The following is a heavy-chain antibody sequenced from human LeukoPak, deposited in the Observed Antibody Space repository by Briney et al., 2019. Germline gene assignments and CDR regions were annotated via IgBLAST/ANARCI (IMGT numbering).Heavy chain of an antibody. V-gene: IGHV3-53*01. J-gene: IGHJ6*03. CDR1: GFTVSSNY. CDR2: IYSGGST. CDR3: ARWVPGPEHYYYYYMGV. D-gene: IGHD1-14*01. Sequence: GGSLRLSCAASGFTVSSNYMSWVRQAPGKGLEWVSVIYSGGSTYYADSVKGRFTISRDNSKNTLYLQMNSLRAEDTAVYYCARWVPGPEHYYYYYMGVWGKGTTVTVSS.